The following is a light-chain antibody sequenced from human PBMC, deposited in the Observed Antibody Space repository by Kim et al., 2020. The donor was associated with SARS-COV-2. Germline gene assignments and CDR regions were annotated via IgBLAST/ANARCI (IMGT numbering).Light chain of an antibody. CDR1: NSHIANTT. V-gene: IGLV1-44*01. CDR3: ASWDDRLNGWV. Sequence: RITPPCSGINSHIANTTVNWYQQLPGTAPTLLIYGNNQLPSGVPDRFSGSKSDTSASLAISGLQSEDEADYFCASWDDRLNGWVFGGGTQLTVL. CDR2: GNN. J-gene: IGLJ3*02.